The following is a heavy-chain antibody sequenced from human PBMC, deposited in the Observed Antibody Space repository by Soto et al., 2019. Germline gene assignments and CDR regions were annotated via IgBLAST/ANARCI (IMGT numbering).Heavy chain of an antibody. CDR1: GDSISSSNW. V-gene: IGHV4-4*02. CDR2: IYHTGIT. Sequence: SETLSLTCAVSGDSISSSNWWTWVRQPPGKGLEWIGDIYHTGITNYNPSLKSRVTILVDKSKNQFSLKLTSVTAADTAVYYCDRYSASALYYYFGMDVWGQGTTVTVSS. J-gene: IGHJ6*02. CDR3: DRYSASALYYYFGMDV. D-gene: IGHD6-13*01.